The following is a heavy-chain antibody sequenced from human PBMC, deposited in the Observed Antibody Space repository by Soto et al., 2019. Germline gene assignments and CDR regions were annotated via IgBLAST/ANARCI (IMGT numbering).Heavy chain of an antibody. Sequence: QMQLVQSGAEVKRPGASVRVSCKSSGYTFTSFYIHWVRQAPGQGLEWMGIINPSGGITNFAQRFQGRVTMTREMSTNPHYMELSSLKSDDTAVYYCASSPAFSSSWYGIPPDPSHGMDVWGQGTTVTVS. CDR2: INPSGGIT. J-gene: IGHJ6*02. D-gene: IGHD6-13*01. V-gene: IGHV1-46*01. CDR3: ASSPAFSSSWYGIPPDPSHGMDV. CDR1: GYTFTSFY.